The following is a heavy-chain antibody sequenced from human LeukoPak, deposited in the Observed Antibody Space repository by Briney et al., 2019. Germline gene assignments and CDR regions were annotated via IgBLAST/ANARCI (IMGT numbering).Heavy chain of an antibody. V-gene: IGHV3-30*02. D-gene: IGHD2-2*01. CDR3: AKTGERYCSSTSCYLTDP. Sequence: GGSLRLSCAASGFTFSSYGMHWVRQAPGKGLEWVAFIRYDGSNKYYADSVKGRFTISRDNSKNTLYLQMNSLRAEDTAVYYCAKTGERYCSSTSCYLTDPWGQGTLVTVSS. CDR1: GFTFSSYG. J-gene: IGHJ5*02. CDR2: IRYDGSNK.